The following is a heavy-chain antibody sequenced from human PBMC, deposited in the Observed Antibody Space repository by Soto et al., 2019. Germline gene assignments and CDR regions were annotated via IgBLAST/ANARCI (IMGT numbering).Heavy chain of an antibody. V-gene: IGHV4-38-2*01. J-gene: IGHJ6*02. CDR3: AAATLPGASLYGMDV. CDR2: LSQNGGT. Sequence: SETLSLTCVVSGYSFNSVHFWGWIRQPPGKGLQWIGSLSQNGGTYRNPSLRSRVTLSVDTSKNQFSLKLTSVTAADAAVYYCAAATLPGASLYGMDVWGQGSTVTVSS. CDR1: GYSFNSVHF. D-gene: IGHD2-2*01.